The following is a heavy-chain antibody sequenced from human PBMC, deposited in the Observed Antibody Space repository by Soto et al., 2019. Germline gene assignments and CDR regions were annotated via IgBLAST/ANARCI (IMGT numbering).Heavy chain of an antibody. J-gene: IGHJ5*02. CDR2: ISHHGSSK. CDR1: GFTFSSTG. V-gene: IGHV3-30*18. D-gene: IGHD6-13*01. CDR3: AKDWGSSSWFNWFDP. Sequence: PGGSLRLSCAASGFTFSSTGMHWVRQAPGKGLEWVATISHHGSSKYYADSVKGRFTISRDISKNTLFLEMNSLRAEDTAVYYCAKDWGSSSWFNWFDPWGQGTLVTVSS.